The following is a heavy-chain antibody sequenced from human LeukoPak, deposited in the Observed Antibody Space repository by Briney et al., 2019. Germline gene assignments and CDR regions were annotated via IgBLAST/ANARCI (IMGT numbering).Heavy chain of an antibody. V-gene: IGHV3-11*01. D-gene: IGHD6-6*01. CDR1: GFTFSGYY. CDR2: ISSSGSTI. CDR3: ARTVRQLVSPDYYMDV. J-gene: IGHJ6*03. Sequence: GGSLRLSCAASGFTFSGYYMSWIRQAPGKGLEWVSYISSSGSTIYYADSVKGRFTISRDNAKNSLYLQMNSLRAEDTAVYYCARTVRQLVSPDYYMDVWGKGTTVTVSS.